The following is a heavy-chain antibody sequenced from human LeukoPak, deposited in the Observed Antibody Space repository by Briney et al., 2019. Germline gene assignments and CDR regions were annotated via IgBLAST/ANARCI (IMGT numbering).Heavy chain of an antibody. Sequence: GGSLRFSCAASGYRFSTSDMHWVRQASGRGLEWVSSIASTGETYYAPSVKGRFTISRENAKNSLYLQMNSLRGGDTAIYHCVRGGEIGLDYWGQGALITVSS. CDR3: VRGGEIGLDY. D-gene: IGHD3-16*01. J-gene: IGHJ4*02. CDR2: IASTGET. CDR1: GYRFSTSD. V-gene: IGHV3-13*01.